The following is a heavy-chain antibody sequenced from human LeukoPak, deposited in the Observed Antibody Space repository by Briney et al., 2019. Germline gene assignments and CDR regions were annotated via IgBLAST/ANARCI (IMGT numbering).Heavy chain of an antibody. CDR1: GYSINSGYH. CDR3: ARGRGIDY. CDR2: INHSGST. J-gene: IGHJ4*02. D-gene: IGHD3-16*01. V-gene: IGHV4-38-2*02. Sequence: SETLSLTCIVSGYSINSGYHWGWIRQPPGKGLEWIGEINHSGSTNYNPSLKSRVTISVDTSKNQFSLKLSSVTAADTAVYYCARGRGIDYWGQGTLVTVSS.